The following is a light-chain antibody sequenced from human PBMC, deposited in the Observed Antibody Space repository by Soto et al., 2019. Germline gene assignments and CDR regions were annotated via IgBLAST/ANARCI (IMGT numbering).Light chain of an antibody. CDR1: QSVHTF. Sequence: EIVLTQSPDTLSLSPGEGASLSCRASQSVHTFLAWYQQKPGQPPRLLIYGASTRATGVPARFSVSGSGTDFTLTISSLQPEDFAVYYCHQRSNWPPDTVGQRTRLDI. CDR2: GAS. CDR3: HQRSNWPPDT. J-gene: IGKJ5*01. V-gene: IGKV3-11*01.